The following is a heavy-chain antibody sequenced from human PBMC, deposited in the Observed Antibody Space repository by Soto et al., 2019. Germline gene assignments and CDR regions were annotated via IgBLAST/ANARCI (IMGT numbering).Heavy chain of an antibody. Sequence: QVQLVQSGAEVKKPGSSVKVSCKASGGTFSSYTISWVRQAPGQGLEWMGRIIPILGIANYAQKFQGRVTMTGDKSTSTAYMELSSLRSEDTAVYYCARGTTSVGGGYYFDYWGQGTLVTVSS. J-gene: IGHJ4*02. CDR3: ARGTTSVGGGYYFDY. D-gene: IGHD1-1*01. CDR1: GGTFSSYT. CDR2: IIPILGIA. V-gene: IGHV1-69*02.